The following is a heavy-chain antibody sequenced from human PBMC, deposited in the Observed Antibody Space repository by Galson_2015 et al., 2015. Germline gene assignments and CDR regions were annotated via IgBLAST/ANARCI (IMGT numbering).Heavy chain of an antibody. J-gene: IGHJ3*01. CDR3: ARDSSTSWRRYAFDV. Sequence: SLRLSCAASGFTFSTCTMGWVRQAPGKGLEWVSVIYSGGTTYYVDSVKGRFTISRDNSKNTLYLQMNSLRAEDTAVYYCARDSSTSWRRYAFDVWGQGTMVTVSS. CDR1: GFTFSTCT. CDR2: IYSGGTT. D-gene: IGHD2-2*01. V-gene: IGHV3-53*01.